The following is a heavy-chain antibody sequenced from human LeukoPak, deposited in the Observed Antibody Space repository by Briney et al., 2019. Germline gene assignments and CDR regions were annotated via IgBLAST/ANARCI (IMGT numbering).Heavy chain of an antibody. CDR2: IRSKANSYAT. J-gene: IGHJ4*02. CDR1: GFTFSGSA. D-gene: IGHD5-12*01. Sequence: GGSLRLSCAASGFTFSGSAMHWVRQASGKGLEWVGRIRSKANSYATAYAASVKGRFTISRDDSKNTAYLQMNSLKTGDTAVYYCTRRSTGSGYDPTAMGDYWGQGTLVTVSS. CDR3: TRRSTGSGYDPTAMGDY. V-gene: IGHV3-73*01.